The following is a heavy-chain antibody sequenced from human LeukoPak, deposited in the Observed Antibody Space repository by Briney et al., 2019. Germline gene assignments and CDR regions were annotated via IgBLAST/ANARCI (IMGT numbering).Heavy chain of an antibody. CDR2: IYHSGST. CDR3: AMGYNYDYSLDV. Sequence: SGTLSLTCAVSGGSISSNNWWTWVRQPPGKGLEWIGEIYHSGSTNYNPSLKSRVTISVDKSKNHFSLKLSSVTAADTAVYYCAMGYNYDYSLDVWDQGTTVTVSS. D-gene: IGHD1-1*01. CDR1: GGSISSNNW. V-gene: IGHV4-4*02. J-gene: IGHJ6*02.